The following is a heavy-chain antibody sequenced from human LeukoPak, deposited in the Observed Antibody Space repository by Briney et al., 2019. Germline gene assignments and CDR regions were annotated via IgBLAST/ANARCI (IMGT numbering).Heavy chain of an antibody. Sequence: GASVKVSCKASGYTFTGYYLHWVRQAPGQGLEWMGWINPNSGGTHYAQKFQGRVTMTRDTSISTVYAELSRLISDDTAVYYCAREVVLSLDGGLDYWGQGTLVTVSS. D-gene: IGHD3-16*01. CDR3: AREVVLSLDGGLDY. V-gene: IGHV1-2*02. CDR2: INPNSGGT. CDR1: GYTFTGYY. J-gene: IGHJ4*02.